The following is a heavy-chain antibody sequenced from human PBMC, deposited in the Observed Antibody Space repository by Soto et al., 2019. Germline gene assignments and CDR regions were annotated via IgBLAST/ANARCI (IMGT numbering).Heavy chain of an antibody. J-gene: IGHJ6*02. CDR1: GFIFTNAW. CDR3: TDFERERGSGWDV. V-gene: IGHV3-15*07. D-gene: IGHD3-16*01. Sequence: EVQLVESGGGLVKPGGSLRLSCAGSGFIFTNAWMNWVRQAPGKGLEWVGRIESEADGRTTDYAAPVKDRLTISRDNSKSTVYLYMDSLKTEDTAIYYCTDFERERGSGWDVWGQGTTVIVSS. CDR2: IESEADGRTT.